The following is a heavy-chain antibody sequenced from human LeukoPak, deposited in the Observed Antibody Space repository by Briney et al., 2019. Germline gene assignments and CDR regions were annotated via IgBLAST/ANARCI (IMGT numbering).Heavy chain of an antibody. CDR2: IWYDGSNK. CDR3: VRGGYCSGTSCAHYDGMDV. CDR1: GFSFSTYG. Sequence: GGSLRLSCAASGFSFSTYGMRWVRQAPGKGLEWVGGIWYDGSNKYYADSVKGRFTISRDNSMNTLYMQMNSLRGEDAAVYYCVRGGYCSGTSCAHYDGMDVWGQGTTVTVSS. J-gene: IGHJ6*02. D-gene: IGHD2-2*01. V-gene: IGHV3-33*01.